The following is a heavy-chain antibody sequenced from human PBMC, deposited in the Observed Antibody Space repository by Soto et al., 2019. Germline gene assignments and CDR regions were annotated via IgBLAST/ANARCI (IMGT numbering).Heavy chain of an antibody. CDR3: VKLHTSNFDSLPFTGFDF. D-gene: IGHD3-22*01. J-gene: IGHJ4*02. Sequence: PGGSLRLSCVGSGFTFSDSVMAWVRQAPGNGLEWLSVMIGYGRTRYALSLTVRFTIYRDNSKNTLYLQMRSLRDEDAAAYYCVKLHTSNFDSLPFTGFDFWGQGTQVTVTS. CDR2: MIGYGRT. CDR1: GFTFSDSV. V-gene: IGHV3-23*01.